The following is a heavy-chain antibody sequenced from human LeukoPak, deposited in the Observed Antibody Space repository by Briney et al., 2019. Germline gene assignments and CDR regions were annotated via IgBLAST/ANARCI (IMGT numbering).Heavy chain of an antibody. CDR2: IDPSDSET. J-gene: IGHJ4*02. Sequence: PGESLKIYCKASGYSFTSYWIGWGRQMPGKGLEWMGIIDPSDSETRYTPSFQGQVTISVDKSLTTADLQWNSLKASDTAMYYCARQTAMGRSGDYWGQGTLVTVSS. V-gene: IGHV5-51*01. D-gene: IGHD5-18*01. CDR1: GYSFTSYW. CDR3: ARQTAMGRSGDY.